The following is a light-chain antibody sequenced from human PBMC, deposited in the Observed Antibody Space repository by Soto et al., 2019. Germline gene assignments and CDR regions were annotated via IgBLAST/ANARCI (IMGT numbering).Light chain of an antibody. V-gene: IGKV3-15*01. CDR2: GAS. CDR3: QHHNEWVKT. CDR1: QSVSSN. Sequence: EIVMTQSPATLSVSPGERATLPCRASQSVSSNLAWYQQKPGQAPRLLIYGASTRATGVPARFSGSGSGTEFTLTISSLQSEDVAVYYCQHHNEWVKTFGQGTKLEIK. J-gene: IGKJ2*01.